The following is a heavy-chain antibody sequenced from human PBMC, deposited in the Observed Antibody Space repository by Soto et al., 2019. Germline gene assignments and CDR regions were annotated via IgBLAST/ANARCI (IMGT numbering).Heavy chain of an antibody. V-gene: IGHV1-46*01. CDR3: ARDPGTKNYDFWRGPPTTGYYYYGMDV. Sequence: ASVKVSFKASGYTFTSYYMHWVRQAPGQGLEWMGIINPSGGSTSYAQKSQGRVTMTRDTSTSTVYMELSSLRSEDTAVYYCARDPGTKNYDFWRGPPTTGYYYYGMDVWGQGTTVTVSS. CDR2: INPSGGST. D-gene: IGHD3-3*01. J-gene: IGHJ6*02. CDR1: GYTFTSYY.